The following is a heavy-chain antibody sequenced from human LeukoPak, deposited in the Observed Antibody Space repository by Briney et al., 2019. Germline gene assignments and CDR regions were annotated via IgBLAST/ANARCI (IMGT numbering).Heavy chain of an antibody. J-gene: IGHJ6*03. CDR1: GFTFSTYG. V-gene: IGHV3-30*02. D-gene: IGHD4-17*01. CDR2: IRYDGTNK. Sequence: GGSLRLSCAASGFTFSTYGIHWVRQAPGKGLEWAAFIRYDGTNKWYADSVKGRFTISRDNSKNMLYLQMNSLRAEDMAVYHCAKDRDYGDYPSAYYYYMDVWGKGTTVTVSS. CDR3: AKDRDYGDYPSAYYYYMDV.